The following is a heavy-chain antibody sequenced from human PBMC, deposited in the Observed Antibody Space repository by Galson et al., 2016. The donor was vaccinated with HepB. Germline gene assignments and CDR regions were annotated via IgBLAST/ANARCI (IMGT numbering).Heavy chain of an antibody. J-gene: IGHJ2*01. D-gene: IGHD4-17*01. V-gene: IGHV4-59*01. CDR2: IHYTGST. Sequence: SETLSLTCTVSGGSISGYYWSWIRQPPGKGLEWIGYIHYTGSTKYNPSLKSRVTISVDTSKNQFSLKLSSVTAADTAVYYCARDRDATTVNWYFDLWGRGTLVSVSS. CDR3: ARDRDATTVNWYFDL. CDR1: GGSISGYY.